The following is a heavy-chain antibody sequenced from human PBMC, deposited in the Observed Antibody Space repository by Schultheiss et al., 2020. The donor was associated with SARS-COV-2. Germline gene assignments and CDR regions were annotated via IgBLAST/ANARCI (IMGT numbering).Heavy chain of an antibody. J-gene: IGHJ4*02. CDR1: GGSISSYY. V-gene: IGHV4-59*08. CDR3: ARGSGSYGGYYFDY. Sequence: SETLSLTCTVSGGSISSYYWSWIRQPPGKGLEWIGYIYYSGSTNYNPSLKSRVTISVDTSKNQFSLKLSSVTAADTAVYYCARGSGSYGGYYFDYWGQGTLVTVSS. D-gene: IGHD1-26*01. CDR2: IYYSGST.